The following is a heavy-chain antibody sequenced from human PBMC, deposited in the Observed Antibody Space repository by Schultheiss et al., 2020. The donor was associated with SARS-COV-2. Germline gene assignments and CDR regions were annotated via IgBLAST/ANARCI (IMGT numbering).Heavy chain of an antibody. D-gene: IGHD1-26*01. J-gene: IGHJ4*02. CDR1: GGTFSSYA. CDR2: IIPIFGTA. Sequence: SVKVSCKASGGTFSSYAISWVRQAPGQGLEWMGGIIPIFGTANYAQKFQGRVTITADESTSTAYMELRSLRFDDTAVYYCAREGGGSYGRNYFDYWGQGTLVTVSS. CDR3: AREGGGSYGRNYFDY. V-gene: IGHV1-69*13.